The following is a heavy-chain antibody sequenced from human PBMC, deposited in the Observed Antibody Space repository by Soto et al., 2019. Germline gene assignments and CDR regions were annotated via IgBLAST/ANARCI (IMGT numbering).Heavy chain of an antibody. CDR2: IYPGDSDT. CDR3: AILSIQLHQRDGMAV. V-gene: IGHV5-51*01. Sequence: GESLKISCKGSGYSFTSYWIGWVRQMPGKGLEWMGIIYPGDSDTRYSPSFQGQVTISADKSISTAYLQWSSLKASDTAMYYCAILSIQLHQRDGMAVWGQRSTVTVSS. J-gene: IGHJ6*02. D-gene: IGHD5-18*01. CDR1: GYSFTSYW.